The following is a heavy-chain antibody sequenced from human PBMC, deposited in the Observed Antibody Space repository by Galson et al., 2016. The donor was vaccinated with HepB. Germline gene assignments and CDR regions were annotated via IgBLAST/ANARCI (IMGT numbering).Heavy chain of an antibody. D-gene: IGHD4-23*01. J-gene: IGHJ6*02. CDR3: ARDKLGTPSSGLDV. Sequence: SLRLSCAASGLTFSRYAMHWVRQAPGKGLEWVAVISFDGNKKYDADSVKGRFTISRDNAKNTLYLQMNSLRPEDTAVYYCARDKLGTPSSGLDVWGQGTTVTVSS. V-gene: IGHV3-30*04. CDR1: GLTFSRYA. CDR2: ISFDGNKK.